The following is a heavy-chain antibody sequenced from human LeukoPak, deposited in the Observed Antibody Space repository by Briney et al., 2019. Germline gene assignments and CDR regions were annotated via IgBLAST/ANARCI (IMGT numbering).Heavy chain of an antibody. J-gene: IGHJ4*02. CDR2: IRYDGSNK. D-gene: IGHD2-2*02. CDR1: GFTFSSYG. CDR3: AKDPLGYCSSPSCYTRNDY. Sequence: GGSLRLSCAASGFTFSSYGMHWVRQAPGKGLEWVAFIRYDGSNKYYADSVKGRFTISRDNSKNTLYLQMNSLRAEDTAVYYCAKDPLGYCSSPSCYTRNDYWGQGTLVTVSS. V-gene: IGHV3-30*02.